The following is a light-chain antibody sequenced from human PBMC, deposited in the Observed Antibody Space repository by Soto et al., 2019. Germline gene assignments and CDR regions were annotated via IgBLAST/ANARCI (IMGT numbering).Light chain of an antibody. CDR1: QRVGIN. V-gene: IGKV3-15*01. J-gene: IGKJ1*01. CDR3: QQYDVWPRT. Sequence: EIVMTQSPATLSVSPGETATLSCRASQRVGINLAWYQQKPGQAPRLLIYSASTRASGIPDRFSGSGSGTEFTLTISSLQYEDFAFFSCQQYDVWPRTFGQGTK. CDR2: SAS.